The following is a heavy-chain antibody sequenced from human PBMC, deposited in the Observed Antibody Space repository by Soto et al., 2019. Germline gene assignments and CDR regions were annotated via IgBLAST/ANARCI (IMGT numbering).Heavy chain of an antibody. J-gene: IGHJ4*02. CDR1: GGSISSSSYY. CDR3: ASRQLERKKAFDY. D-gene: IGHD1-1*01. V-gene: IGHV4-39*01. CDR2: IYYSGST. Sequence: SETLSLTCTVSGGSISSSSYYWGWIRQPPGKGLEWIGSIYYSGSTYYNPSLKSRVTISVDKSKNQFSLKLSSVTAADTAVYYCASRQLERKKAFDYWGQGTLVTVSS.